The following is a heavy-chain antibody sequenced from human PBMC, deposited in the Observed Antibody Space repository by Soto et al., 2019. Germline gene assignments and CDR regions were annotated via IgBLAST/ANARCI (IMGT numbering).Heavy chain of an antibody. D-gene: IGHD2-21*02. J-gene: IGHJ6*02. V-gene: IGHV4-59*01. CDR2: IYYSGST. Sequence: QVQLQESGPGLVKPSETLSLTCTVSGGSISSYYWSWIRQPPRKGLEWIGYIYYSGSTNYNPSLRMSVTISVDTSKNQFSLKMSSVSAADTVVYYCAREGVTSNYYYYGMDVWGQGTTVTVSS. CDR1: GGSISSYY. CDR3: AREGVTSNYYYYGMDV.